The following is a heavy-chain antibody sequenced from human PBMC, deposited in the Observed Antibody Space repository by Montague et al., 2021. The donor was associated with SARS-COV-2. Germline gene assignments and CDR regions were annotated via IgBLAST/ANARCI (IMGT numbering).Heavy chain of an antibody. J-gene: IGHJ6*02. CDR2: IYSSGST. Sequence: TLSLTCTVSGGSIRSGSYYWSWIQQPAGKGLEWIGRIYSSGSTNYNPSLKSRVTMSVDTSKNQFSLKVSSVTAADTAVYYCARDYGDYSYYYGLDVWGQETAVTVSS. CDR3: ARDYGDYSYYYGLDV. CDR1: GGSIRSGSYY. V-gene: IGHV4-61*02. D-gene: IGHD4-17*01.